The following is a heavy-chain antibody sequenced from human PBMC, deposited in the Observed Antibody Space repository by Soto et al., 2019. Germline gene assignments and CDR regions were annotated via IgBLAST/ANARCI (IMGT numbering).Heavy chain of an antibody. J-gene: IGHJ3*02. CDR3: AMPRNYDFYQEACDI. D-gene: IGHD3-3*01. CDR1: GFTFSSYA. Sequence: QVQLVESGGGVVQPGRSLRLSCAASGFTFSSYAMHWVRQAPGKGLEWVAVISYDGSNKYYADSVKGRFTISRDNSKMTLYLQMNSLRAEDTDVYYCAMPRNYDFYQEACDIWGQGTMVTV. CDR2: ISYDGSNK. V-gene: IGHV3-30-3*01.